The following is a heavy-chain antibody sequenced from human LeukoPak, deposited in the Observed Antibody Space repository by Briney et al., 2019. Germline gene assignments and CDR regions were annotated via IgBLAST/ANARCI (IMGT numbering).Heavy chain of an antibody. CDR1: GGTFSSYA. V-gene: IGHV1-69*06. CDR3: ARGLTRDGYKTLGMDV. J-gene: IGHJ6*02. D-gene: IGHD5-24*01. Sequence: GSSVKVSCKASGGTFSSYAISWVRQAPGQGLEWMGGISPIFGTANYAQKFQGRVTITADKSTSTAYMELSSLRSEDTAVYYCARGLTRDGYKTLGMDVWGQGTTVTVSS. CDR2: ISPIFGTA.